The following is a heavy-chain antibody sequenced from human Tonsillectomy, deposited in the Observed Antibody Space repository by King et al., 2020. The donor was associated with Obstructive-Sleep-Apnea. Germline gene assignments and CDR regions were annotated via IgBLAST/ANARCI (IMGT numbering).Heavy chain of an antibody. Sequence: QLQESGPGLVKPSETLSLTCTVSGGAISSSTYYWGWIRQPPGKGLEWIGSIYYSGNTYYSPSLKSRVTISVDTSKNQFSLKLSSVTAADTAVYYCARDPYSSTWYPYWGQGTLVTVSS. CDR3: ARDPYSSTWYPY. V-gene: IGHV4-39*07. CDR1: GGAISSSTYY. CDR2: IYYSGNT. J-gene: IGHJ4*02. D-gene: IGHD6-13*01.